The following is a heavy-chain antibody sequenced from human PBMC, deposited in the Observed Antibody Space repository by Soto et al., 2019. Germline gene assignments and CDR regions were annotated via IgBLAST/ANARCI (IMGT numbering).Heavy chain of an antibody. CDR1: GFTFSSYS. J-gene: IGHJ4*02. D-gene: IGHD4-17*01. V-gene: IGHV3-48*02. CDR2: ISSSSSTI. CDR3: ARETDYRVNFGF. Sequence: EVQLVESGGGLVQPGGSLRLSCAASGFTFSSYSMNWVRQAPGKGLERVSYISSSSSTIYYADSVKGRFTISRDNAKNCLYLQMTSLRDEETAVYYCARETDYRVNFGFWGEGPLVTVSS.